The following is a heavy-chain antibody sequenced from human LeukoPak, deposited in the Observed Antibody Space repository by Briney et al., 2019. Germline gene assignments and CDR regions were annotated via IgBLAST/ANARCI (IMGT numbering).Heavy chain of an antibody. CDR2: INHSGST. Sequence: KPSETLSLTCAVYGESFSGYYWSWIRQPPGKGLEWIGEINHSGSTNYNPSLKSRVTISVDTSKNQFSLKLSPVTAADTAVYYCARALKVDYRGQGTLVTVSS. J-gene: IGHJ4*02. V-gene: IGHV4-34*01. CDR1: GESFSGYY. CDR3: ARALKVDY.